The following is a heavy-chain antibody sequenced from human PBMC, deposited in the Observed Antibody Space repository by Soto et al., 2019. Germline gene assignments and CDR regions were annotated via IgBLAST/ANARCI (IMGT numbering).Heavy chain of an antibody. J-gene: IGHJ4*01. CDR3: GRSGHSFGGVI. CDR1: GGYLNTYY. Sequence: SQTLSLTCTVFGGYLNTYYGSWVRQRPGKGLEWSGYMFYSGNTNYNSSLKSRVTISFDKSKNQFSLKLTSVTAADTAVYYCGRSGHSFGGVIGGRGTLVTVSS. CDR2: MFYSGNT. D-gene: IGHD3-16*02. V-gene: IGHV4-59*01.